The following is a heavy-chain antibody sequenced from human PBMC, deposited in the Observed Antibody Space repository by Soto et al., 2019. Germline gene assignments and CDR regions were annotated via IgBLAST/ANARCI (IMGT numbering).Heavy chain of an antibody. J-gene: IGHJ6*03. CDR1: GXTFSDYY. CDR3: ATESGGCSSTSCYLEYYYYYMDV. CDR2: ISSSGSTI. D-gene: IGHD2-2*01. V-gene: IGHV3-11*01. Sequence: PGGSLRLSCAASGXTFSDYYMSWIRQAPGKGLEWVSYISSSGSTIYYADSVKGRFTISRDNAKNSLYLQMNSLRAEDTAVYYCATESGGCSSTSCYLEYYYYYMDVWGKGTTVTVSS.